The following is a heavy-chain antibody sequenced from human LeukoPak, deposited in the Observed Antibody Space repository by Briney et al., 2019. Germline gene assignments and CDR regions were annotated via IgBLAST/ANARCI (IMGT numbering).Heavy chain of an antibody. CDR1: GGSISSYF. V-gene: IGHV4-59*08. J-gene: IGHJ3*02. D-gene: IGHD1-26*01. CDR3: ARGRGYGGNYLRSFDI. Sequence: SETLSHTCTVSGGSISSYFWSWIRQPPGKGLEWIGYNSGSTNYNPSLKSRVTILLDRSKNQFSLKLSSVTAADTAVYYCARGRGYGGNYLRSFDIWGQGTMVTVSS. CDR2: NSGST.